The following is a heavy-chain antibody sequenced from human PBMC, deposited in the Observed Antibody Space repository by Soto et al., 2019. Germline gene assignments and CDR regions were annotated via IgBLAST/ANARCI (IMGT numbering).Heavy chain of an antibody. CDR3: ARIRGRRITIFGVVILYYFDY. CDR1: GGSISSSNW. J-gene: IGHJ4*02. V-gene: IGHV4-4*02. Sequence: SETLSLTCAVSGGSISSSNWWSWVRQPPGKGLEWIGEIYHSGSTNYNPSLKSRVTISVDKSKNQFSLKLSSVTAADTAVYYCARIRGRRITIFGVVILYYFDYWGQGALVT. CDR2: IYHSGST. D-gene: IGHD3-3*01.